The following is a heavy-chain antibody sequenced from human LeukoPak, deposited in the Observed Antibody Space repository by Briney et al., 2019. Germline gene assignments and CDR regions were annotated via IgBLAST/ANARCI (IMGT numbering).Heavy chain of an antibody. J-gene: IGHJ4*02. Sequence: GGSLRLSCAASGFTFSSYWMSWVRQAPGKGLEWVANIKQDGSDKYYVDSVKGRFTISRDNAKNTLYLQMNSLRAEDTAVYYCARRETYYYGSGSYSGFDYWGQGTLVTVSS. CDR3: ARRETYYYGSGSYSGFDY. CDR2: IKQDGSDK. CDR1: GFTFSSYW. D-gene: IGHD3-10*01. V-gene: IGHV3-7*05.